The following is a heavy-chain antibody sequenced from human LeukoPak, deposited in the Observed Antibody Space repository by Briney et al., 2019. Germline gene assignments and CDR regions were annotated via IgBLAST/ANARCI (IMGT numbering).Heavy chain of an antibody. Sequence: PGGSLRLSCAASGFTVSNNYMSWVRQAPGKGLEWVSVIYSGGSTHYADSVKGRFTISRDNSKNTLYLQMNSLRAEDTAVYYCARGAPRRWFGESLSGAKYYFDYWGQGTLVAVSS. CDR1: GFTVSNNY. D-gene: IGHD3-10*01. J-gene: IGHJ4*02. CDR3: ARGAPRRWFGESLSGAKYYFDY. CDR2: IYSGGST. V-gene: IGHV3-66*01.